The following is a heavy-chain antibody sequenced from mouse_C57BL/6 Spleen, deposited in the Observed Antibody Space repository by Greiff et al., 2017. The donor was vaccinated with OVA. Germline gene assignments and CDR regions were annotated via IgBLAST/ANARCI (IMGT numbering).Heavy chain of an antibody. V-gene: IGHV1-76*01. CDR2: IYPGSGNT. CDR1: GYTFTDYY. CDR3: ARAWFDY. Sequence: VQLQQSGAELVRPGASVKLSCKASGYTFTDYYINWVKQRPGQGLEWIARIYPGSGNTYYNEKFKGKATLTAEKSSSTAYMQLSSLTSEDSAVYFCARAWFDYWGQGTTLTVSS. J-gene: IGHJ2*01.